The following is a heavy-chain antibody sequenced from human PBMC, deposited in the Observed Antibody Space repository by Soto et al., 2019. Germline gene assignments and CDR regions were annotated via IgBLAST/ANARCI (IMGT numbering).Heavy chain of an antibody. CDR2: ISGSGGTT. CDR3: ERQGSSTTETGWLCFFDS. CDR1: GFTFSTYA. J-gene: IGHJ4*02. V-gene: IGHV3-23*01. Sequence: GGSLRLSCAASGFTFSTYAMSWVRQAPGKGLEWVSGISGSGGTTYYADSVKGRFTISRDNLKDTLYLQMNSLRAEDRATYYWERQGSSTTETGWLCFFDSWGRGPLVTVPS. D-gene: IGHD1-1*01.